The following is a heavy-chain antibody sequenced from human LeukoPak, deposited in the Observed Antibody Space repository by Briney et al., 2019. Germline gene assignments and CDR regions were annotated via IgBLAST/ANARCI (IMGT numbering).Heavy chain of an antibody. J-gene: IGHJ3*02. V-gene: IGHV3-21*06. CDR2: IATSSDYI. Sequence: PGGSLRLSCAASGFTFSTYSMNWVRQAPGKGLEWVSSIATSSDYIYYAGSLKGRFTISRDNAKNSLYLYMNSLRPDDTAVYYCARGRSITILRGVAISDGFDIWGQGTKVTVS. D-gene: IGHD3-10*01. CDR1: GFTFSTYS. CDR3: ARGRSITILRGVAISDGFDI.